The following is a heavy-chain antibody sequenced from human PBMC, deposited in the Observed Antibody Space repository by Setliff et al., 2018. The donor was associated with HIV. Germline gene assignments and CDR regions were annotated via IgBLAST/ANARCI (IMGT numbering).Heavy chain of an antibody. V-gene: IGHV4-61*09. J-gene: IGHJ4*02. Sequence: SETLSLTCTVSSDSMTENLHSWSWVRQPAGKGLEWLGHVSSSGTAHYSPSLKSRITISVDTSKNQFSLKLSSVTAADTAVYYCARAARYSSSWYKRGYYFDYWGQGTLVTVSS. CDR1: SDSMTENLHS. CDR3: ARAARYSSSWYKRGYYFDY. D-gene: IGHD6-13*01. CDR2: VSSSGTA.